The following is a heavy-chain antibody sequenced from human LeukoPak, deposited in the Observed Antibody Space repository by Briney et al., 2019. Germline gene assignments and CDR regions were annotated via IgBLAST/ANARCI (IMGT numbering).Heavy chain of an antibody. CDR3: AKDTLRAAAGPFDY. CDR1: GFTFSIYS. J-gene: IGHJ4*02. Sequence: PGGSLRLSCAASGFTFSIYSMNWVRQAPGKGLEWVSYISSSSSIIHYADSVGGRFTISRDNAKNSLYLQMNSLRAEDTAVYYCAKDTLRAAAGPFDYWGQGTLVTVSS. CDR2: ISSSSSII. D-gene: IGHD6-13*01. V-gene: IGHV3-48*01.